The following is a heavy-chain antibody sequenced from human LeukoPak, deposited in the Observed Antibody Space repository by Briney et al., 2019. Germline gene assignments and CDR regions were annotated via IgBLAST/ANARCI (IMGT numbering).Heavy chain of an antibody. CDR3: ARELNYDSSGYYFDY. V-gene: IGHV1-2*02. CDR1: GYTFTVYF. Sequence: ASVKVSCKASGYTFTVYFMPWVRQAPGQGLEWMGWINPNSGGTNYAQKFQGRVTMTRDTSISTAYMELSRLRSDDTAVYYCARELNYDSSGYYFDYWGQGTLVTVSS. D-gene: IGHD3-22*01. J-gene: IGHJ4*02. CDR2: INPNSGGT.